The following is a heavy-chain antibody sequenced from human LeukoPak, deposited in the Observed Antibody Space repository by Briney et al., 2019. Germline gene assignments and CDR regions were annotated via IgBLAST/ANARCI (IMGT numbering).Heavy chain of an antibody. CDR3: ARGAYDILTGYYNQNYYYYMDV. CDR1: GGSFSGYY. CDR2: ISHTGST. V-gene: IGHV4-34*01. Sequence: SETLSLTCAVYGGSFSGYYWSWIRQPPGKGLEWIGEISHTGSTNYNPSLKSRVTISLDTSKNQFSLKLSSVTAADTAVYYCARGAYDILTGYYNQNYYYYMDVWGKGTTVTISS. D-gene: IGHD3-9*01. J-gene: IGHJ6*03.